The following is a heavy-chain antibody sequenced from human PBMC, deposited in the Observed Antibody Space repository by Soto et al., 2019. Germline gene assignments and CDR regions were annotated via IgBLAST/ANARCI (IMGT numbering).Heavy chain of an antibody. V-gene: IGHV4-34*01. J-gene: IGHJ4*02. Sequence: QVQLQQSGAGLLKPSETLSLTCDVYGGSFSGYIWTWIRQTPGKGLQWIGQIKHSGSANYNPSIKRRVTKSVHKTNSQSYLAQSSVTAADTAVYYCAGGHSPVSQHSGGWYYFDSWGQGAQVTVS. CDR3: AGGHSPVSQHSGGWYYFDS. CDR1: GGSFSGYI. CDR2: IKHSGSA. D-gene: IGHD6-19*01.